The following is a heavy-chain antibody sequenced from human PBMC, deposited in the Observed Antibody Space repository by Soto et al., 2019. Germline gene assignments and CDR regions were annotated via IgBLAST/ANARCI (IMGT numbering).Heavy chain of an antibody. V-gene: IGHV3-23*01. CDR3: AKQAVAVATTPWFDP. D-gene: IGHD2-15*01. Sequence: EVQLLESGGGMVQPGGSLRLSCAASGFTFSTCAMNWVRQAPGKGLEWVSTISGSGASTYYGDSVRGRFTISRDNSKNTLYLQINSLRADDTAIYYCAKQAVAVATTPWFDPWGQGTLVTVSS. CDR2: ISGSGAST. CDR1: GFTFSTCA. J-gene: IGHJ5*02.